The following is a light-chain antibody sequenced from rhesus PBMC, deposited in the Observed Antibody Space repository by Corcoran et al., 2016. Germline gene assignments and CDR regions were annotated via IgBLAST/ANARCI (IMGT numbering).Light chain of an antibody. Sequence: DIQMTQSPSSLSASVGDRVTITCRASQGINNYLSWYQQKPGKAPKPLFYYAISLETGVPSMFSESRAGTVYTLTISCLKPEDIATLYCQQYNNSPFTFGPGTKLDIK. J-gene: IGKJ3*01. CDR1: QGINNY. CDR3: QQYNNSPFT. V-gene: IGKV1-66*01. CDR2: YAI.